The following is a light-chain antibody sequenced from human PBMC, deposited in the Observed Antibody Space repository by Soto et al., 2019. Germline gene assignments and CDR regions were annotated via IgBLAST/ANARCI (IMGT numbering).Light chain of an antibody. CDR1: QSVDSTY. CDR3: QHYDRT. CDR2: GAS. Sequence: VLTQSPGTLSVSPWERATLSCRASQSVDSTYIAWYKQKPGQAPRLLIYGASGRATAIPDRFSGSGSGKDFSLTISRLEPEDFAVYFCQHYDRTFGQGTKVDIK. J-gene: IGKJ1*01. V-gene: IGKV3-20*01.